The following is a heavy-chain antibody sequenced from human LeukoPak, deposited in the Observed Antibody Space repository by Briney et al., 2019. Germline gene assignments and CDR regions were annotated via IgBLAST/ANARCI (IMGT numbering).Heavy chain of an antibody. J-gene: IGHJ6*03. CDR2: ISTYNGNT. CDR3: ALPAKGAFFYYYMEV. CDR1: AYTSPNYG. Sequence: ASVKVSCKASAYTSPNYGVTWVRQAPGRGLEWMGWISTYNGNTQYAQKFQGRVTMTTDTPTKTVYMELRNLRANDTAVYYCALPAKGAFFYYYMEVWGKGTTVTVSS. V-gene: IGHV1-18*01. D-gene: IGHD2-2*01.